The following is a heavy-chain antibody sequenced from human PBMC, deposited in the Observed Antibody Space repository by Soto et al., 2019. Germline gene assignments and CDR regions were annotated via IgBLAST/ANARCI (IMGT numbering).Heavy chain of an antibody. V-gene: IGHV4-31*03. D-gene: IGHD3-22*01. CDR1: GGSISSGGYY. J-gene: IGHJ4*02. Sequence: QVQLQESGPGLVKPSQTLSLTCTVSGGSISSGGYYWSWIRQHPGKGLEWIGCIYYSGSTYYNPCLNSRVTISVDTSKNQFSLKLSSVTAADTAVYYCAMGDDSSGLGRKHWGQGTLVTVSS. CDR3: AMGDDSSGLGRKH. CDR2: IYYSGST.